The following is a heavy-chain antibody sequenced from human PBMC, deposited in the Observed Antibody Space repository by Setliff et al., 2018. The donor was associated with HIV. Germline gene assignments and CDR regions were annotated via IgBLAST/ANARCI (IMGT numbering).Heavy chain of an antibody. CDR2: IYTGGST. Sequence: SETLSLTCSVSGGSISDYYWSWVRQPAGKGLEWIGRIYTGGSTKFNPSLGGRAGLSVDKSNNQVSLKLTSVTAADTAIYYCARDPNYMDVWGQGTKVTVSS. CDR1: GGSISDYY. V-gene: IGHV4-4*07. J-gene: IGHJ6*02. CDR3: ARDPNYMDV.